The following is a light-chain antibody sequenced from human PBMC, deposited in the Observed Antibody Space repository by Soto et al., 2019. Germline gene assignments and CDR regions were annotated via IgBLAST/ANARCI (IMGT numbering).Light chain of an antibody. Sequence: QSVLTQPASVSGSPGQSITISCTGTSSDVGGYNYVSWYQQHPGKAPELMIYEVIYRPSGVSNRFSGSKSGNTASLTISGLQAEDEADYFCSSYTSSSTLVFGTGTKVTVL. CDR3: SSYTSSSTLV. V-gene: IGLV2-14*01. CDR2: EVI. CDR1: SSDVGGYNY. J-gene: IGLJ1*01.